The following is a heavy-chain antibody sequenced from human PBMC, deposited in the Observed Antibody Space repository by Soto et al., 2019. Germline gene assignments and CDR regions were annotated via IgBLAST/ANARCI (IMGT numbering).Heavy chain of an antibody. Sequence: ASVKVSCKASGYMFTKSAMHWVRQAPGQRLEWMGWISTYNAKTYYAQKFQGRVTMTTDTSTSTAYMELRSLRSDDTAVFYCARERDGSSWSSAESLQYWGQGTLVTVSS. CDR2: ISTYNAKT. V-gene: IGHV1-18*01. J-gene: IGHJ1*01. D-gene: IGHD6-13*01. CDR3: ARERDGSSWSSAESLQY. CDR1: GYMFTKSA.